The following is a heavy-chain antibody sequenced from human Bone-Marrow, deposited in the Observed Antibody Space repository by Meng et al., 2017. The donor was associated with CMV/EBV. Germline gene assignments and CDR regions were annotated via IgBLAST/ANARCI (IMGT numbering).Heavy chain of an antibody. CDR1: GYTFTGYY. J-gene: IGHJ6*02. V-gene: IGHV1-2*02. Sequence: ASGKVSCKASGYTFTGYYMHWVRQAPGQGLEWMGWINPNSGGTNYAQKFQGRVTMTRDTSISTAYMELSRLRSDDTAVYYCAREKGGPYCSSTSCPTGYGMDVWGQGTTVTVSS. CDR3: AREKGGPYCSSTSCPTGYGMDV. CDR2: INPNSGGT. D-gene: IGHD2-2*01.